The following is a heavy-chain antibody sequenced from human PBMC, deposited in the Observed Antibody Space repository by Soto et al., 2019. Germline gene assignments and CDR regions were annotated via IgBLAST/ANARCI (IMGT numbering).Heavy chain of an antibody. CDR3: ARAGYYDSSGYYPLDDY. CDR1: GGSISSYY. D-gene: IGHD3-22*01. V-gene: IGHV4-4*07. J-gene: IGHJ4*02. CDR2: IYTSGST. Sequence: ETLSLTCTVSGGSISSYYWSWIRQPAGKGLEWIGRIYTSGSTNYNPSLKSRVTMSVDTSKNQFSLKLSSVTAADTAVYYCARAGYYDSSGYYPLDDYWGQGTLVTVSS.